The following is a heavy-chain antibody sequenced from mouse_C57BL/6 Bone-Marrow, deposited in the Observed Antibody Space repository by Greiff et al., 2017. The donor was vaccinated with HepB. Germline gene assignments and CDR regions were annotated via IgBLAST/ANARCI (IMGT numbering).Heavy chain of an antibody. V-gene: IGHV5-17*01. CDR2: ISSGSSTI. CDR1: GFTFSDYG. Sequence: EVKVVESGGGLVKPGGSLKLSCAASGFTFSDYGMHWVRQAPEKGLEWVAYISSGSSTIYYADTVKGRFTISRDNAKNPLFLQMTSLRSEDTAMYYCAIYSNYGYFDVWGTGTTVTVSS. CDR3: AIYSNYGYFDV. J-gene: IGHJ1*03. D-gene: IGHD2-5*01.